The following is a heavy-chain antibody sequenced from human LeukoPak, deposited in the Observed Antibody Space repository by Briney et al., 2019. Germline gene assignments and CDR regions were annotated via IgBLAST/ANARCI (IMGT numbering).Heavy chain of an antibody. CDR1: GYTFTGYY. V-gene: IGHV1-2*02. CDR2: INPNSGGT. J-gene: IGHJ4*02. D-gene: IGHD3-22*01. CDR3: ARASYYYDSSGYYYFGGYFDY. Sequence: ASVKVSCKASGYTFTGYYMHWVRQAPGQGLEWMGWINPNSGGTNYAQEFQGRVTMTRDTSISTAYMELSRLRSDDTAVYYCARASYYYDSSGYYYFGGYFDYWGQGTLVTVSS.